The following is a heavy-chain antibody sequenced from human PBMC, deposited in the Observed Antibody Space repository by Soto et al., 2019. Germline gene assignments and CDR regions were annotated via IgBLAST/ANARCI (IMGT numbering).Heavy chain of an antibody. CDR2: ISSSGSTI. V-gene: IGHV3-48*03. Sequence: RGSLLLSCASSVFTFSIYEMDWVRQAPGKGLEWVSYISSSGSTIYYADSVKGRFTISIDNAKNSLYLQMNSLRAEDTAVYYCARPLHDYGDFFSFDYWGQGTMVTVSS. J-gene: IGHJ4*02. CDR1: VFTFSIYE. CDR3: ARPLHDYGDFFSFDY. D-gene: IGHD4-17*01.